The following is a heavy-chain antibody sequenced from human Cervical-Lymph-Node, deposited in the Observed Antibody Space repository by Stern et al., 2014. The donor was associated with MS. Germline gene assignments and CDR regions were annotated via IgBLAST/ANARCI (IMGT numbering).Heavy chain of an antibody. D-gene: IGHD2-2*01. CDR1: GFSFSSYA. V-gene: IGHV3-33*01. CDR3: ARDTAAVAVPGAVQMGLDY. Sequence: VQLVESGGGVVQPGRSLRLSCAASGFSFSSYAMHWVRQAPGKGLEWVAVIWYDGSDKCYTDSVKGRFTISRDNSKNTLSLQMNSLRAEDTAVYYCARDTAAVAVPGAVQMGLDYWGQGTLVSVSS. J-gene: IGHJ4*02. CDR2: IWYDGSDK.